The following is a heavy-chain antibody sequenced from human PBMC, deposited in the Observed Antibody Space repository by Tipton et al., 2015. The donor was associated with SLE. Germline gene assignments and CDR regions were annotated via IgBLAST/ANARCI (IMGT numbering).Heavy chain of an antibody. CDR1: GFTFSRYG. D-gene: IGHD2-2*01. CDR2: IRFDGNVK. CDR3: ARDCPAATCYYYYMDV. Sequence: RSLRLSCAASGFTFSRYGMHWVRQAPGKSLEWVAFIRFDGNVKQYADSVKVRFTISRDNSKNSLYLQMNSLRAEDTAVYYCARDCPAATCYYYYMDVWGKGTTVTVSS. V-gene: IGHV3-33*01. J-gene: IGHJ6*03.